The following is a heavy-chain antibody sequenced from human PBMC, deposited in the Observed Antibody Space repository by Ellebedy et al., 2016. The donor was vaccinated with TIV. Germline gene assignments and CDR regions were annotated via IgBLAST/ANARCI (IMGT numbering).Heavy chain of an antibody. CDR2: IYPGESDA. V-gene: IGHV5-51*01. D-gene: IGHD6-19*01. Sequence: PGGSLRPSCTGSGYSFPSYWIAWLRQMPGKGLEWMGLIYPGESDARYSPSFQGQVTISADNSKGTAYLQWSSRKASDTAMHYCAGHVAVAGSRWFDPWGQGTLVTVSS. CDR1: GYSFPSYW. J-gene: IGHJ5*02. CDR3: AGHVAVAGSRWFDP.